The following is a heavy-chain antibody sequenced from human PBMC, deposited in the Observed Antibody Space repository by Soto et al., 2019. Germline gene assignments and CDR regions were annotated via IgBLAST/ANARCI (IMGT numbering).Heavy chain of an antibody. D-gene: IGHD1-26*01. CDR2: LYSGGSS. J-gene: IGHJ4*03. CDR3: AMEVGGASDSCGLDC. V-gene: IGHV3-53*01. CDR1: GFLVSRSY. Sequence: GVSLRLSCVVSGFLVSRSYMTWVRQAPGKGLEWVSSLYSGGSSYYSDSVKGRFTISRDNSENTLSLQMNSLRAEDTAVYYCAMEVGGASDSCGLDCWGQGNPVTVDS.